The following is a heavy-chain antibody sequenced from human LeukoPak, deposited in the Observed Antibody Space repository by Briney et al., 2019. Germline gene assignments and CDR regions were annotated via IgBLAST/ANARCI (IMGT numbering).Heavy chain of an antibody. V-gene: IGHV3-23*01. D-gene: IGHD4-17*01. Sequence: GGSLRLSCAASGFPFTSYAMTWVRQAPGRGLEWISAITGGASTTYYADSVKGRFTISRDNLKNTVSLQVNSLRAEDTAVYYCAKESITNYGDTFDYWGQGTLVTVSS. J-gene: IGHJ4*02. CDR1: GFPFTSYA. CDR2: ITGGASTT. CDR3: AKESITNYGDTFDY.